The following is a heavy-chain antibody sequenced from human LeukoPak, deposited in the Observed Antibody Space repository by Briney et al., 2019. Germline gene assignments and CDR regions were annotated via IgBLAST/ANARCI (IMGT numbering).Heavy chain of an antibody. D-gene: IGHD3-9*01. CDR3: ARDRHYDILTGYHKNYFDY. V-gene: IGHV1-18*01. CDR2: ISAYNGNT. CDR1: GYTFTSYG. J-gene: IGHJ4*02. Sequence: ASVKVSCKASGYTFTSYGISWVRQAPGQGLEWMGWISAYNGNTNYAQKLQGRVTMTTDTSTSTAYMELRSLRSDGTAVYYCARDRHYDILTGYHKNYFDYWGQGSLVTVSS.